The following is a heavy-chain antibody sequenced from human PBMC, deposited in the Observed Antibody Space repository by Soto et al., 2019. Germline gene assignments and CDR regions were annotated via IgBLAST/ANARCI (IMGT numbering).Heavy chain of an antibody. D-gene: IGHD2-15*01. CDR2: ISYDGSNK. Sequence: QVQLVESGGGVVQPGRSLRLSCAASGFTFSSYGMHWVRQAPGKGLEWVAVISYDGSNKYYADSVKGRFTISRDNSKNKLYLQMNSLRAEDTAVYYCAKSVVVAATNDAFDIWGQGTMVTVSS. CDR1: GFTFSSYG. CDR3: AKSVVVAATNDAFDI. V-gene: IGHV3-30*18. J-gene: IGHJ3*02.